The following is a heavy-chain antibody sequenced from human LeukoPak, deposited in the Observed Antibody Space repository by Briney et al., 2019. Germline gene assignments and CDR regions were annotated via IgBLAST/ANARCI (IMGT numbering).Heavy chain of an antibody. Sequence: SETLSLTCTVSGGSISSHYWSWIRQPPGKGLEWIGYIYYSGSTNYNPSLKSRVTISVDTSKNQFSLKLSSVTAADTAVYYCARAVVPAALYYYYYVDVWGKGTTVTVSS. V-gene: IGHV4-59*11. D-gene: IGHD2-2*01. CDR3: ARAVVPAALYYYYYVDV. J-gene: IGHJ6*03. CDR1: GGSISSHY. CDR2: IYYSGST.